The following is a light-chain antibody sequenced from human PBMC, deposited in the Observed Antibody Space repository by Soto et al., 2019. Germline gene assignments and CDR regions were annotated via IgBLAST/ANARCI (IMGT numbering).Light chain of an antibody. J-gene: IGKJ1*01. V-gene: IGKV1-5*03. CDR2: RAS. CDR1: QSISDW. Sequence: DIQMTQSPSTLSASVGDRVTITCRASQSISDWLAWYQQKPGKAPKVLIYRASSLESGVPSRFSGGGSGTEFTLTISSLQPEDFATYYCQQSYNNPKTFGQGTKVDIK. CDR3: QQSYNNPKT.